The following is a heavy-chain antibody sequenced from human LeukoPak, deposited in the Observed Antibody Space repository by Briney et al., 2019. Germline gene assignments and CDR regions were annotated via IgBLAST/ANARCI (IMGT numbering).Heavy chain of an antibody. CDR1: GGTFSSSA. CDR2: IIPIFGTA. V-gene: IGHV1-69*01. J-gene: IGHJ1*01. Sequence: ASVKVSCKASGGTFSSSAISWVRQAPGQGLEWMGGIIPIFGTANYAQKFQGRVTITADEPTSTAYMELSSLRSEDTAVYYCARGFDNDEEWYFQHWGQGTLVTVSS. CDR3: ARGFDNDEEWYFQH. D-gene: IGHD3-9*01.